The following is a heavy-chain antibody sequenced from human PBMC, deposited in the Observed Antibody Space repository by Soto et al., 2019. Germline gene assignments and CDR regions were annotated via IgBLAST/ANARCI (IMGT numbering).Heavy chain of an antibody. Sequence: PSETLSLTCTVSGGSISGGGYYWSWIRQHPGKGLEWIGYIYYSGSTYYNPSLKSRVTISVDTSKNQFSLKLSSVTAADTAVYYCARDPKPLSLLWFGESYGMDVWGQGTTVTVSS. J-gene: IGHJ6*02. V-gene: IGHV4-31*03. CDR3: ARDPKPLSLLWFGESYGMDV. D-gene: IGHD3-10*01. CDR1: GGSISGGGYY. CDR2: IYYSGST.